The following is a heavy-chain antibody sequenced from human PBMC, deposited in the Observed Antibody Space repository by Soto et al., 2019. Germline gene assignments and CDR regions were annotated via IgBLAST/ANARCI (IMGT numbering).Heavy chain of an antibody. Sequence: GGSLRLSCAAPGFTFSSYAMHWVRQAPGKGLEWVAVISYDGSNKYYADSVKGRFTISRDNSKNTLYLQMNSLRAEDTAVYYCARDPGARITMIVVVISAFDIWGQGTMVTVSS. CDR1: GFTFSSYA. J-gene: IGHJ3*02. V-gene: IGHV3-30-3*01. CDR2: ISYDGSNK. CDR3: ARDPGARITMIVVVISAFDI. D-gene: IGHD3-22*01.